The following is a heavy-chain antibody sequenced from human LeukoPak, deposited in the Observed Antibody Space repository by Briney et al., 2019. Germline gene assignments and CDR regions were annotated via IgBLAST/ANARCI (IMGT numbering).Heavy chain of an antibody. Sequence: PSETLSLTCTVSGGSISSYYWSWIRQPPGKGLKWIGNIYYSGYTTYSPSLRSRVTISVDTSKNQFSLKLSSVTAADTAVYYCARHAREVGGGAYYYYYYMDVWGKGTTVTISS. CDR3: ARHAREVGGGAYYYYYYMDV. CDR2: IYYSGYT. J-gene: IGHJ6*03. CDR1: GGSISSYY. D-gene: IGHD2-15*01. V-gene: IGHV4-59*08.